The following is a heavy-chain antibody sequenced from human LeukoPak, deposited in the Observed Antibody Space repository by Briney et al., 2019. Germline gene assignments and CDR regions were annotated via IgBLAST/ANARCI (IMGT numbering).Heavy chain of an antibody. D-gene: IGHD3-10*01. CDR1: GFPFSSYW. CDR2: IKQDGSEK. CDR3: ARIRFGESYAPKSYYYYYMDV. V-gene: IGHV3-7*01. J-gene: IGHJ6*03. Sequence: GSLRLSCAASGFPFSSYWMSWVRQAPGKGLEWVANIKQDGSEKYYVDSVKGRFTISRDNAKNSLYLQMNSLRAEDTAVYYCARIRFGESYAPKSYYYYYMDVWGKGTTVTISS.